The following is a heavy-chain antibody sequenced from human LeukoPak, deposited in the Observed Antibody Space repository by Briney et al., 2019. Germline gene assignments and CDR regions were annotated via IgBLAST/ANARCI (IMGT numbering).Heavy chain of an antibody. CDR1: GYTFTGYY. CDR2: INPNSGGT. D-gene: IGHD2-21*01. Sequence: GASVKVSCKASGYTFTGYYMHWVRQAPGQGLEWMGWINPNSGGTNYAQKFQGRVTMTRDTPISTAYMELTRLRSDDTAVYYCARRRIVCGDPGCYVDYWGQETLVTVSS. CDR3: ARRRIVCGDPGCYVDY. V-gene: IGHV1-2*02. J-gene: IGHJ4*02.